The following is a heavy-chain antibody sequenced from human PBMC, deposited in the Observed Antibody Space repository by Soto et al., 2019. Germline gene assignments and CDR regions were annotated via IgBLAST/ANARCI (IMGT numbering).Heavy chain of an antibody. CDR2: ISVYNGNT. V-gene: IGHV1-18*01. J-gene: IGHJ6*02. CDR3: ARGHCSGGSCYFSYHYGMYV. Sequence: QVQLVQSGAEVKKPGASVKVSCKASGYTFTNYAISWVRQAPGQGLEWMGWISVYNGNTDYAQKLQGRVTMTTDTXXSXAYMELRSLRSDDTAVYYCARGHCSGGSCYFSYHYGMYVWGQGTTVTVX. CDR1: GYTFTNYA. D-gene: IGHD2-15*01.